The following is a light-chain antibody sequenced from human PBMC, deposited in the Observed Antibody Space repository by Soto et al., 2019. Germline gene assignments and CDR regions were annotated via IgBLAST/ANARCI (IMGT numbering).Light chain of an antibody. CDR2: DVT. Sequence: QSALTQPRSVSGSPGQSVTISCTGTNSDVGGYNYVSWYQQHPGKAPKLMIYDVTKRPSGVPDRFSGSKSGNTASLTISGLQAEDEADYYCCSYAGSYTLLGGGTKLTVL. J-gene: IGLJ2*01. CDR3: CSYAGSYTL. CDR1: NSDVGGYNY. V-gene: IGLV2-11*01.